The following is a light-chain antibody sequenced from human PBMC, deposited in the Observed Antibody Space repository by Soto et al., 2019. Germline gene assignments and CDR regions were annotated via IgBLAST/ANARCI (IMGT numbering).Light chain of an antibody. CDR2: RNN. CDR3: ATWDDSLSGPV. CDR1: SSNIGSND. J-gene: IGLJ2*01. Sequence: QSVLTQPPSASGTPGQRVTISCSGSSSNIGSNDVCWYQQLPGAAPKLLIYRNNQRPSGVPDRFSGSKSGTSASLAISGLRSEDEGDYYCATWDDSLSGPVFGGGTKVTVL. V-gene: IGLV1-47*01.